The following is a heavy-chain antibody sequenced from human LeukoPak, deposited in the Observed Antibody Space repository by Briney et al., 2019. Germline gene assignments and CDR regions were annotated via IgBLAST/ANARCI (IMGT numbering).Heavy chain of an antibody. Sequence: ASVKVSRKASGYTFISYGISWVRQAPGQGLEWMGWISAYNGNTSYAQKLQGRVTMTTDTSTSTAYMELRSLRSDDTAVYYCARAPAVLLWFGDTFFDYWGQGTLVTVSS. V-gene: IGHV1-18*01. CDR2: ISAYNGNT. D-gene: IGHD3-10*01. CDR3: ARAPAVLLWFGDTFFDY. CDR1: GYTFISYG. J-gene: IGHJ4*02.